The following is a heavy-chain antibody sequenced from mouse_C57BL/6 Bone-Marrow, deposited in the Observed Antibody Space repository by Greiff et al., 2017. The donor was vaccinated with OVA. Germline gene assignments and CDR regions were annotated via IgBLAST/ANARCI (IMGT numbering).Heavy chain of an antibody. Sequence: EVQGVESGPSLVRPSQTLSLTCTVTGFSINSDCYWIWIRQFPGNKLEYIGYTFYSGITYYNPSLESRTYITRDTSKNQFSLKLSSVTTEDTATYYCARAGTTGCAMDYWGQGTSVTVSS. CDR3: ARAGTTGCAMDY. J-gene: IGHJ4*01. D-gene: IGHD1-1*01. V-gene: IGHV3-3*01. CDR1: GFSINSDCY. CDR2: TFYSGIT.